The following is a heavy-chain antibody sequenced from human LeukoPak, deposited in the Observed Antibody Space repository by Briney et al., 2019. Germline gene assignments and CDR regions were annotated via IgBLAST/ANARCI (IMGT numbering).Heavy chain of an antibody. Sequence: SETLSLTCTVSGGSISSGGYYWTWVRQPPGKGLEWIGYMSQSGSTYYNPSLKSRVTISVDTSKSQFSLKLTSVTAADTAVYYCARDWSGPYYFDYWGQGTLVTVSS. V-gene: IGHV4-31*03. CDR2: MSQSGST. D-gene: IGHD3-3*01. J-gene: IGHJ4*01. CDR3: ARDWSGPYYFDY. CDR1: GGSISSGGYY.